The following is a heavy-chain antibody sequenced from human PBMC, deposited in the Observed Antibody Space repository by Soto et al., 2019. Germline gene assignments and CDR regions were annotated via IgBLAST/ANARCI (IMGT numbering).Heavy chain of an antibody. CDR3: AKLYDYHSSRHPY. CDR1: GFSLNHSW. J-gene: IGHJ4*02. Sequence: PGGSLRLSCAAYGFSLNHSWMAWVRQAPGKGPERVANIKEDGSEKNYVDSVKGRFTISRDNSKNTLYLQMNSLRAEDTAVYYCAKLYDYHSSRHPYWAQGTLVTVSS. V-gene: IGHV3-7*01. D-gene: IGHD3-22*01. CDR2: IKEDGSEK.